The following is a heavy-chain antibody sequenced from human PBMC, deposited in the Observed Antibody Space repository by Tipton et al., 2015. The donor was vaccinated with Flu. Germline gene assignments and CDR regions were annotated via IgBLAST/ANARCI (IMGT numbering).Heavy chain of an antibody. Sequence: SLRLSCAASGFTVSSNYMSWVRQAPGKGLEWVSVIYSGGSTYYADSVKGRFTISRDNSKNTLYLQMNSLRAEDTAVYYCARGGYYDSSGYPLDYWGQGTLVTVSS. CDR3: ARGGYYDSSGYPLDY. CDR1: GFTVSSNY. D-gene: IGHD3-22*01. J-gene: IGHJ4*02. CDR2: IYSGGST. V-gene: IGHV3-66*01.